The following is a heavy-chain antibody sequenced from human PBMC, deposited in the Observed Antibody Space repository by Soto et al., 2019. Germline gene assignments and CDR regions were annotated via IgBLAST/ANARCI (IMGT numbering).Heavy chain of an antibody. CDR3: EGEVARIQLYYYGMDV. CDR2: INPNSGGT. Sequence: ASVKVSCKASGYTFTGYYMHWVRQAPGQGLEWMGRINPNSGGTNYAQKFQGRVTMTRDTSISTAYMELSRLRSDGTAVYYCEGEVARIQLYYYGMDVWGQGTTVTVSS. V-gene: IGHV1-2*02. D-gene: IGHD6-19*01. J-gene: IGHJ6*02. CDR1: GYTFTGYY.